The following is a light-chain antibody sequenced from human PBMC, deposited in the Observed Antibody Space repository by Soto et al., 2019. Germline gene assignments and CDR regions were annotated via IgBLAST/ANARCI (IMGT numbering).Light chain of an antibody. V-gene: IGKV3-15*01. CDR3: QQYNNWPPWT. Sequence: EIVMTQSPATLSVSPGERVTLSCRASQSVSNNLAWYQQKPGQAPRLLIYVASTRATGVPARFSGSGSGTEFTLTISSLQSEDFAVYYCQQYNNWPPWTLGQGTKVEIK. J-gene: IGKJ1*01. CDR1: QSVSNN. CDR2: VAS.